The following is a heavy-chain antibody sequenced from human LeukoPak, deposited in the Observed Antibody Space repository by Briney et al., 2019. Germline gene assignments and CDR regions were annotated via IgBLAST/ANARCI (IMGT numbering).Heavy chain of an antibody. CDR2: IYYSGST. J-gene: IGHJ4*02. CDR3: ARDKVTMVRGVKYTYFGY. V-gene: IGHV4-39*07. D-gene: IGHD3-10*01. Sequence: SETLFLTCTVSGGSISSSSYYWGWIRQPPGKGLEWIGSIYYSGSTYYNPFLKSRVTISVDTSKNQFSLKLSSVTAADTAVYYCARDKVTMVRGVKYTYFGYWGQGTLVAVSS. CDR1: GGSISSSSYY.